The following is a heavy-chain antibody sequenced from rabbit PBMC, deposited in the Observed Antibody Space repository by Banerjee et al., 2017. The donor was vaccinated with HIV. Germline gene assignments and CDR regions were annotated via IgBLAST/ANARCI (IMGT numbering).Heavy chain of an antibody. CDR3: ARRNAASYWSL. CDR1: GFSFSSSYW. D-gene: IGHD8-1*01. CDR2: IYTGSSGNT. V-gene: IGHV1S45*01. Sequence: QEQLEESGGGLVKPEGSLTLTCTASGFSFSSSYWICWVRQAPGKGLEWIGCIYTGSSGNTFYASWARGRFTISKASSTTVTLQMTSLTAADTATYFCARRNAASYWSLWGQGTLVTVS. J-gene: IGHJ4*01.